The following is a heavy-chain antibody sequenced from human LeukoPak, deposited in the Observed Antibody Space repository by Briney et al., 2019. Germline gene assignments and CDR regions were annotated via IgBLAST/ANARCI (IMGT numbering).Heavy chain of an antibody. D-gene: IGHD5-12*01. V-gene: IGHV1-2*02. CDR3: ARSPVMIVAQQFLSYYGMDV. CDR1: GYTFTVYY. Sequence: VASVKVSFKSSGYTFTVYYMHWGRHAPGQGLEWMGWINPNSGGTNSAQKFQGRVTMTRDTSISTVYMELSRLLSDDTAVYYCARSPVMIVAQQFLSYYGMDVWGQGTTVTVSS. J-gene: IGHJ6*02. CDR2: INPNSGGT.